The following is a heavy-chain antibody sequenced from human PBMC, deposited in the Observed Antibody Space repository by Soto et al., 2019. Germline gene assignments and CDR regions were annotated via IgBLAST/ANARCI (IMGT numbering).Heavy chain of an antibody. CDR1: GFTFSSYG. J-gene: IGHJ4*02. CDR3: AKDWSFEYDSSGYY. CDR2: ISYDGSNK. D-gene: IGHD3-22*01. Sequence: GGSLRLSCAASGFTFSSYGVHWVRQAPGKGLEWVAVISYDGSNKQYADSVKGRFTISRDNSKNTLYLQMNSLRTEDTAVYYCAKDWSFEYDSSGYYWGQGTLVTVSS. V-gene: IGHV3-30*18.